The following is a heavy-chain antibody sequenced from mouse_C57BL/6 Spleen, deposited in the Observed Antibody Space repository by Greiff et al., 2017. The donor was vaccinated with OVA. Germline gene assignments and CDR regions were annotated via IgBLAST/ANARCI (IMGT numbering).Heavy chain of an antibody. Sequence: QVQLQQPGAELVKPGASVKVSCKASGYTFTSYWMHWVKQRPGQGLEWIGKIHPSDSDTNYKQKFKGKATLTVDKASSTAYMQRRSLTSEDSSVYCCAIDDGASWFAYWGQGTLVTVSA. V-gene: IGHV1-74*01. CDR2: IHPSDSDT. CDR3: AIDDGASWFAY. D-gene: IGHD1-1*02. J-gene: IGHJ3*01. CDR1: GYTFTSYW.